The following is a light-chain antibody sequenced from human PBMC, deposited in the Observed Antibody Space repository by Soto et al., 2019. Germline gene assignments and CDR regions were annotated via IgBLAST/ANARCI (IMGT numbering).Light chain of an antibody. V-gene: IGKV4-1*01. CDR2: WAS. J-gene: IGKJ2*01. Sequence: DIVMTQSPDSLAVSLGERATINCKSSQSVLYSSNNKKYLAWYQQKPGQPPKLLIYWASTRESGVPDRFSGSGSGTDSTLTINSLQAEDVAVYCGQQYYSTPPGYTFGQGTKLEIK. CDR3: QQYYSTPPGYT. CDR1: QSVLYSSNNKKY.